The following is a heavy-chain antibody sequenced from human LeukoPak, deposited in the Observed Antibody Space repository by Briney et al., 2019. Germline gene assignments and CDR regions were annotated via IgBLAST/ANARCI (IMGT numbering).Heavy chain of an antibody. CDR2: INHSGST. CDR1: GGSFSGYY. Sequence: SETLSLTCAVYGGSFSGYYWSWIRQPPGKGLEWIGEINHSGSTNYNPSLKSRVTISVDTSKNQFSLKLSSVTAADTAVYYCARFTMVRGVNGNYYGMDVWGQGTTVTVSS. J-gene: IGHJ6*02. CDR3: ARFTMVRGVNGNYYGMDV. V-gene: IGHV4-34*01. D-gene: IGHD3-10*01.